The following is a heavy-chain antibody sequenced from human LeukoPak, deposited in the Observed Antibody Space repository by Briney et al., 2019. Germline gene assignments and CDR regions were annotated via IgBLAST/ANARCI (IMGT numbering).Heavy chain of an antibody. Sequence: VASVKVSCKASGYTFRSYGISWVRQAPGQGLEWMGWISAKNGDTHYVQNLQGRVTMTTDTSTSTAYMELRSPRSDDTAVYYCARSTNWEINYWGQGTLVTVSS. CDR1: GYTFRSYG. CDR3: ARSTNWEINY. J-gene: IGHJ4*02. D-gene: IGHD7-27*01. CDR2: ISAKNGDT. V-gene: IGHV1-18*01.